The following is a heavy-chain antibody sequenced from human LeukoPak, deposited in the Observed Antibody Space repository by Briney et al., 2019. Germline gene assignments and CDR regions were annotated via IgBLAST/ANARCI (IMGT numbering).Heavy chain of an antibody. Sequence: SETLSLTCTVSGGSIRNYYWSWIRQSPGKGLEWIGYIYYSGTTSYNPSFKSRATISVDTSKNQLSLHLASVTAADTAVYYCTKATKWLAFDDWGRGTLATVSS. CDR3: TKATKWLAFDD. CDR2: IYYSGTT. CDR1: GGSIRNYY. D-gene: IGHD6-19*01. J-gene: IGHJ4*02. V-gene: IGHV4-59*01.